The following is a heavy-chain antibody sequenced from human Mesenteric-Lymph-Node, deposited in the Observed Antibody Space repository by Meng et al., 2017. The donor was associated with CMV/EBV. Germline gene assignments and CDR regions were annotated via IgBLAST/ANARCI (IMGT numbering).Heavy chain of an antibody. D-gene: IGHD1-20*01. J-gene: IGHJ3*02. CDR3: ARGGITGTDDAFDI. V-gene: IGHV1-69*16. Sequence: SVKVSCKASGGTFSSYTVNWVRQAPGQGLEWMGRIIPILGIINYAQKFQGRVTITTDESTSTAYMELSSLRSEDTAVYYCARGGITGTDDAFDIWGQGTMVTVSS. CDR1: GGTFSSYT. CDR2: IIPILGII.